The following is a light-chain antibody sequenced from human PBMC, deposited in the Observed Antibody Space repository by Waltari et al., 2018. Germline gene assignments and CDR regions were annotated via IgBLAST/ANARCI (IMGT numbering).Light chain of an antibody. Sequence: QSALTQPASVSGSLGQSVTISCTGASIGTHNHVSWHQQYPGRAPKVIIYDVINRPSGVPNRFSGSKSGTTAFLTISGLLPEDEADYYCSSYTPGDTKFGGGTQLTVL. V-gene: IGLV2-14*03. CDR1: SIGTHNH. CDR3: SSYTPGDTK. CDR2: DVI. J-gene: IGLJ2*01.